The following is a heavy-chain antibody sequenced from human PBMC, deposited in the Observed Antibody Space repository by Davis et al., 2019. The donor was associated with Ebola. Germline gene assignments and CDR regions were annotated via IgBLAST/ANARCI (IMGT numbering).Heavy chain of an antibody. J-gene: IGHJ6*04. D-gene: IGHD5-18*01. V-gene: IGHV1-69*13. CDR1: GGTFSRYG. CDR3: ARGRGHFEETAMVAIDYYYGMDV. CDR2: IIPIVGTA. Sequence: AASVKVSCKASGGTFSRYGISWVRQAPGQGLEWMGGIIPIVGTAIYTQTFEDRVTITADEPTSTVYMELNSLRFEDTAVYYCARGRGHFEETAMVAIDYYYGMDVWGTGTTVTVSS.